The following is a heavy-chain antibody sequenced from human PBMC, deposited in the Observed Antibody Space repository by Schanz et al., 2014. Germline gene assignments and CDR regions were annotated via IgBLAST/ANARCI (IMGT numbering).Heavy chain of an antibody. CDR2: INPIGGST. CDR1: GYTFTNFF. V-gene: IGHV1-46*03. J-gene: IGHJ4*02. CDR3: ARGSPENMIRGELDY. Sequence: QVHLVQSGAEVHKPGASLKISCKASGYTFTNFFLHWVRQAPGQGLEWMGIINPIGGSTTYAQKFRGAVTLTTDTTTDTADLELTSLRSEDTAVYYCARGSPENMIRGELDYWGQGTLVTGSS. D-gene: IGHD3-10*01.